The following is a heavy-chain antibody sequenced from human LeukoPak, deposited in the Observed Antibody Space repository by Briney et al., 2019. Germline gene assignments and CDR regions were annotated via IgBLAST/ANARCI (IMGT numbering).Heavy chain of an antibody. Sequence: GGSLRLSCAASGFTFSSYSMNWVRQAPGKGLEWVSSISSSSSYIYYADSVKGRFTISRDNAKNSLYLQMNSLRAEDTAVYYCARDVQDGYNLAGDYWGQGTLVTVSS. CDR3: ARDVQDGYNLAGDY. D-gene: IGHD5-24*01. CDR2: ISSSSSYI. CDR1: GFTFSSYS. J-gene: IGHJ4*02. V-gene: IGHV3-21*01.